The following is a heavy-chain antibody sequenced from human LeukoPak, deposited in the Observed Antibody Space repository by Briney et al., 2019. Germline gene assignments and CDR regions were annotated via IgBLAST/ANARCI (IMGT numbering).Heavy chain of an antibody. CDR1: GFTFTGHS. CDR2: VADDEKTI. J-gene: IGHJ4*02. V-gene: IGHV3-30*14. Sequence: GGSLRLSCVASGFTFTGHSMHWVRQAPGKGLEWVAVVADDEKTIFYADSLKGRFTVSRDNSKNTLYLQMNSLRAEDTAVYYCARRAGAYSHPYDYWGQGTLVTVSS. D-gene: IGHD4/OR15-4a*01. CDR3: ARRAGAYSHPYDY.